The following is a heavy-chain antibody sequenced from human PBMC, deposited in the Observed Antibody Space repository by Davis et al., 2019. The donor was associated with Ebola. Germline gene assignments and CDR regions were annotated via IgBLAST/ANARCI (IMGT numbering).Heavy chain of an antibody. J-gene: IGHJ4*02. CDR3: ARESTVAVAGTLDY. Sequence: PSETLSLTCAVSGGSISSSNWWSWVRQPPGKGLEWIGEIYHSGSTNYNPSLKSRVTISVDKSKNQFSLKLSSVTAADTAVYYCARESTVAVAGTLDYWGQGTLVTVSS. D-gene: IGHD6-19*01. V-gene: IGHV4-4*02. CDR2: IYHSGST. CDR1: GGSISSSNW.